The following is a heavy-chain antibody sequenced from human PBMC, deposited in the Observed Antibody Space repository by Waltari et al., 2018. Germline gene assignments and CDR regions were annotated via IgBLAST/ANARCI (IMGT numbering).Heavy chain of an antibody. CDR3: TTTGRASSPILY. CDR1: GFTFSNAW. D-gene: IGHD1-1*01. Sequence: EVQLVESGGGLVKPGGSLRLSCAASGFTFSNAWMSWVRQAPGKGLEWVGRIKSKTDDGTTDYAAPVKGRFTSSRDDAQNTLYLQMNSLKTEETAVYYGTTTGRASSPILYGGQGTLVPVSS. J-gene: IGHJ4*02. CDR2: IKSKTDDGTT. V-gene: IGHV3-15*01.